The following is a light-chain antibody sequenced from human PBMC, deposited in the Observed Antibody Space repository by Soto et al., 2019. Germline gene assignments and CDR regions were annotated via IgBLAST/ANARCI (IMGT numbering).Light chain of an antibody. V-gene: IGLV2-8*01. CDR2: EVS. J-gene: IGLJ2*01. CDR3: SAYAGSDNLV. Sequence: QSVLTQPPSASGSPGQSVTISCTGTSSDVGGYNYVAWYQQHPGKAPKLMIYEVSKRPSGVPARFSGSKSGNTSSLTVSGLQAEDEADYYCSAYAGSDNLVFCGGTKLTVL. CDR1: SSDVGGYNY.